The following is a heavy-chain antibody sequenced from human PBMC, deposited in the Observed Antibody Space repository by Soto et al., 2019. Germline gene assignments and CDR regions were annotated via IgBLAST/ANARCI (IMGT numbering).Heavy chain of an antibody. D-gene: IGHD1-26*01. CDR3: ARVSGSYYYGMDV. J-gene: IGHJ6*02. Sequence: SETLSLTCAVSGGSISSSNWWSCVRQPPGKGLEWIGEIYHSGSTNYNPSLKSRVTISVDKSKNQFSLKLSSVTAADTVVYYCARVSGSYYYGMDVWGQGTTVTVSS. CDR1: GGSISSSNW. CDR2: IYHSGST. V-gene: IGHV4-4*02.